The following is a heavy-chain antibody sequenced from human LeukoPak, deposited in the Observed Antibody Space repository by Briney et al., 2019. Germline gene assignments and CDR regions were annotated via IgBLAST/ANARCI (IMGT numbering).Heavy chain of an antibody. CDR1: GFTFSSYG. CDR2: IWYDGTNK. V-gene: IGHV3-33*06. Sequence: GRSLRLSCAASGFTFSSYGMHWVRQAPGKGLEWVAVIWYDGTNKYYADSVKGRFTISRDNSKNTLYLQLNSLRAEDTAVYYCVKDYTHEEGVAFDIWGQGTMVTVSS. D-gene: IGHD3-16*01. J-gene: IGHJ3*02. CDR3: VKDYTHEEGVAFDI.